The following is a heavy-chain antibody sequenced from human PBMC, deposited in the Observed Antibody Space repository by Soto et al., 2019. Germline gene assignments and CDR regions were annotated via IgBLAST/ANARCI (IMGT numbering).Heavy chain of an antibody. CDR3: ARQSMMKCFDY. J-gene: IGHJ4*02. CDR1: GGSISSSSYY. CDR2: IYYSGST. V-gene: IGHV4-39*01. Sequence: XXTLSLPCTVSGGSISSSSYYWGFIRQPPGKGLEWIGSIYYSGSTYYNPSLKSRVTISVDTSKNQFSLKLSYVTAADTAVYYCARQSMMKCFDYWGQGTLVTVSS. D-gene: IGHD3-22*01.